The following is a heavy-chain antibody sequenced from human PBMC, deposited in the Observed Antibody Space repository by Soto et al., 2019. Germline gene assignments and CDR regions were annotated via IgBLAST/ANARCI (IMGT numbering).Heavy chain of an antibody. CDR1: GFSFSDYF. J-gene: IGHJ5*02. CDR2: ISSNSRHI. D-gene: IGHD5-18*01. CDR3: ARESVPLWDLPAKWFDP. Sequence: QAQLVESGGGLVKPGGSLRLSCAASGFSFSDYFMHWIRQAPGKGLEWISYISSNSRHINYADSVKGRFTISRDDAKNSLYPHMSTLRAEDTAVYYCARESVPLWDLPAKWFDPWGQGTLLTVTS. V-gene: IGHV3-11*05.